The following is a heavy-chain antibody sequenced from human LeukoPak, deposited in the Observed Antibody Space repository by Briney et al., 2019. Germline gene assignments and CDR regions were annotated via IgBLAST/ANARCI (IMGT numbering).Heavy chain of an antibody. CDR1: GFTFSSYW. Sequence: PTGGSLRLSCAASGFTFSSYWMSWVRQAPGKGLEWVANIKQDGSEKYYVDSVKGRFTISRDNAKNSLYLQMNSLRAEDTAVYYCARDGRRRYYVSGSDTSDYWGQGTLVTVSS. CDR3: ARDGRRRYYVSGSDTSDY. J-gene: IGHJ4*02. CDR2: IKQDGSEK. D-gene: IGHD3-10*01. V-gene: IGHV3-7*03.